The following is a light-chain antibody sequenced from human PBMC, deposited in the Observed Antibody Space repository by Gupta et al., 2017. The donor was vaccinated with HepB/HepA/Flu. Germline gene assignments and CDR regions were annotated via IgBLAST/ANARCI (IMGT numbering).Light chain of an antibody. Sequence: DIVMTQSPDSLAVSLGERAPINCKSSQTVLYSSNNKNYLAWYQQKPGQSPKLLMYWASTRESGVPDRFSGSGSGTDFTLTITSLQAEDVAVYYCQQYYGTPLTFGGGTKVEI. CDR2: WAS. CDR1: QTVLYSSNNKNY. CDR3: QQYYGTPLT. J-gene: IGKJ4*01. V-gene: IGKV4-1*01.